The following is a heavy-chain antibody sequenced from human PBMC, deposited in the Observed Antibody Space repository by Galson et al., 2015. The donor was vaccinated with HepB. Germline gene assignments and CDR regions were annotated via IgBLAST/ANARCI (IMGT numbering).Heavy chain of an antibody. Sequence: SVKVSCKASGGTFSSYAISWVRQAPGQGLEWMGGIIPIFGIANYAQKFQGRVTITADKSTSTAYMELSSLRSEDTAVYYCARGLYGDYEADGMDVWGQGTTVTVSS. D-gene: IGHD4-17*01. CDR1: GGTFSSYA. CDR3: ARGLYGDYEADGMDV. J-gene: IGHJ6*02. V-gene: IGHV1-69*10. CDR2: IIPIFGIA.